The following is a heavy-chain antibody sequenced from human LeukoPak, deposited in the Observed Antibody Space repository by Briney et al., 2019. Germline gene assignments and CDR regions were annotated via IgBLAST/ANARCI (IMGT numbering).Heavy chain of an antibody. CDR1: GFTLTTYA. CDR2: ISGSGGST. J-gene: IGHJ4*02. CDR3: AKDRALGYFDY. D-gene: IGHD7-27*01. V-gene: IGHV3-23*01. Sequence: GRSLRLSCAVSGFTLTTYAISWVRQAPRSWRGWVSGISGSGGSTYYADSMKGRFTISRDNSKNKLYLQMNSLRAEDTAVYYCAKDRALGYFDYWGQGTLVTVSS.